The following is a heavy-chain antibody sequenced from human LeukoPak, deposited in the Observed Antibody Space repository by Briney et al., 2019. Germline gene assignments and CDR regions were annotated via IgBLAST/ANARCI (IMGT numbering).Heavy chain of an antibody. CDR3: AKDYGDYLHDAFDI. CDR1: GFTFSRYG. J-gene: IGHJ3*02. Sequence: PGGSLRLSCAASGFTFSRYGMHWVRQAPGKGLEWVAVISYDGYDKFYVDSVKGRFTISRDNSKNTLYLQMDSLSADDTAVYYCAKDYGDYLHDAFDIWGQGTMVTVSS. D-gene: IGHD4-17*01. V-gene: IGHV3-30*18. CDR2: ISYDGYDK.